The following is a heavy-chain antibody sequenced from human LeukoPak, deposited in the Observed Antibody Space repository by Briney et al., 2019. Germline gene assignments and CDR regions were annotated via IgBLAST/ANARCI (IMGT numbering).Heavy chain of an antibody. CDR1: GFTFSAYS. D-gene: IGHD6-6*01. J-gene: IGHJ6*03. V-gene: IGHV3-21*01. CDR2: ISSSSSYI. CDR3: ARDLEYSSSPSYYYYYMDV. Sequence: GGSLRLSCAASGFTFSAYSMNWVRHAPGRGLEWVSSISSSSSYIYYADSVKGRFTISRDNAKNSLFLQMNSLRAEDTAVYYCARDLEYSSSPSYYYYYMDVWGKGTTVTVSS.